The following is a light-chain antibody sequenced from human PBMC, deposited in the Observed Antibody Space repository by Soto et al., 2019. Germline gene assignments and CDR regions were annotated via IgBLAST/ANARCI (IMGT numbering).Light chain of an antibody. CDR1: SSDVGGYNF. CDR3: SSYTSSSTYV. CDR2: DVN. Sequence: QSVLTQPASVSGSPGQSITISCTGTSSDVGGYNFVSCYQQHPGKAPKLMIYDVNNRPSGVSNRFSGSKSGNTASLTISGLQAEDEADYYCSSYTSSSTYVFGTGTKLTVL. J-gene: IGLJ1*01. V-gene: IGLV2-14*03.